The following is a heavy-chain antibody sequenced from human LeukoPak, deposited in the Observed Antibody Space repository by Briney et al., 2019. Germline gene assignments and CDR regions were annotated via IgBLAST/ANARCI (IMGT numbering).Heavy chain of an antibody. CDR3: AKGRGWEASYYYYYMDV. CDR2: IRYDGSTK. J-gene: IGHJ6*03. V-gene: IGHV3-30*02. D-gene: IGHD1-26*01. CDR1: GFTFSSYG. Sequence: GGSLRLSCAASGFTFSSYGIHWVRQAPGKGLEWVAFIRYDGSTKYYTDSVKGRFTISRDNSKNTLYLQMNSLRAEDTAVYYCAKGRGWEASYYYYYMDVWGKGTTVTISS.